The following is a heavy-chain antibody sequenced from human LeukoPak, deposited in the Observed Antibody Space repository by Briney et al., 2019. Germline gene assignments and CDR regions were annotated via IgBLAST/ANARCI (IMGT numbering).Heavy chain of an antibody. CDR1: GFTFSSYA. D-gene: IGHD1-26*01. V-gene: IGHV3-23*01. Sequence: GGSLRLSCSASGFTFSSYAMSWVRQAPGKGLEWGSAISGSGGSTYYADSVKGRFTISRDNSKNTLYLQMNSLRAEDTAVYYCARGLVGATTVGIYYFDYWGQGTLVTVSS. J-gene: IGHJ4*02. CDR2: ISGSGGST. CDR3: ARGLVGATTVGIYYFDY.